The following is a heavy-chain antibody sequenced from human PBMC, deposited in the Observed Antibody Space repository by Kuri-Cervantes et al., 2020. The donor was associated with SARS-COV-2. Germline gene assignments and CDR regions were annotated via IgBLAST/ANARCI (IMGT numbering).Heavy chain of an antibody. D-gene: IGHD3-16*01. CDR3: ARDYVRWFDP. V-gene: IGHV3-7*03. Sequence: GESLKISCAASGFTFSSYEMNWVRQAPGKGLEWVANIKQDGSEKYYVDSVKGRFTISRDNAKNSLYLQMNSLRAEDTAVYYCARDYVRWFDPWGQGTLVTVSS. CDR1: GFTFSSYE. J-gene: IGHJ5*02. CDR2: IKQDGSEK.